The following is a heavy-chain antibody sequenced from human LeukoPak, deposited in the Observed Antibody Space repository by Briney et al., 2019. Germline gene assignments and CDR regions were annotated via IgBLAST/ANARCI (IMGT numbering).Heavy chain of an antibody. Sequence: PSETLSLTCTVSGGSVSSGSYYWSWIRQPPGKGLEWIGYIYCSGSTNYNPSLKSRVTISVDTSKNQFSLKLSSVTAADTAVYYCARLRSDWYFDLWGRGTLVTVSS. J-gene: IGHJ2*01. CDR2: IYCSGST. CDR3: ARLRSDWYFDL. V-gene: IGHV4-61*01. D-gene: IGHD3-16*01. CDR1: GGSVSSGSYY.